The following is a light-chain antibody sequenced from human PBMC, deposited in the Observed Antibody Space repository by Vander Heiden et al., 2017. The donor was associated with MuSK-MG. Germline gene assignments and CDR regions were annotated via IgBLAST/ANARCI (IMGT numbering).Light chain of an antibody. V-gene: IGKV1-27*01. CDR2: AAS. J-gene: IGKJ4*01. CDR1: QGISNY. Sequence: DLQMTQSPSYLSASVGDRVTITCRASQGISNYLAWYQQKPGKVPKLLIYAASTLQSGVPSRFSGSGSGTDFTLTISSLQPEDVATYYCQKYNSAPPVTFGGGTKVEIK. CDR3: QKYNSAPPVT.